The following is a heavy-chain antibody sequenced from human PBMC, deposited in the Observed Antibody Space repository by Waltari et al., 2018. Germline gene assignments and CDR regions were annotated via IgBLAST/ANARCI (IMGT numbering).Heavy chain of an antibody. CDR3: TKVLWSNGRLHLGPYDS. Sequence: EVHLWESGGGLVQPGGSLRRSCAASGLTFADYHTMWVRQTPGEGLEWVSAIDGGGTRAKYADSVEGRFTISRDIATNTLYFHMNNLRADDTAIYYCTKVLWSNGRLHLGPYDSWGQGVLVTVAS. CDR1: GLTFADYH. V-gene: IGHV3-23*01. D-gene: IGHD3-16*01. J-gene: IGHJ4*02. CDR2: IDGGGTRA.